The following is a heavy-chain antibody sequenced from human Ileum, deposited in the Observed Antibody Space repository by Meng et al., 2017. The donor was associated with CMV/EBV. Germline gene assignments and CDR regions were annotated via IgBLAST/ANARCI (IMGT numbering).Heavy chain of an antibody. CDR1: GFTFSTYS. CDR2: ISSSSSYI. D-gene: IGHD3-10*01. J-gene: IGHJ4*02. CDR3: ARHSYYYGSGSQYFDH. Sequence: GESLRLSCAASGFTFSTYSISWVRQAPGKGLEWVSSISSSSSYIYYADSVKGRFTISRDNAKNSLFLQMNSLRADDTAVYYCARHSYYYGSGSQYFDHWGQGTLVTVSS. V-gene: IGHV3-21*01.